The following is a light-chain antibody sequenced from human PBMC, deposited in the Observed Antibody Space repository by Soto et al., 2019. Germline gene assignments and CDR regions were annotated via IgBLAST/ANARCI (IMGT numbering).Light chain of an antibody. J-gene: IGLJ1*01. V-gene: IGLV2-14*03. CDR2: DVD. CDR1: SSDVGGYNY. CDR3: TSYTSRNTLV. Sequence: QSVLAQPASVSGSPGQSTIISCSGTSSDVGGYNYVSWYQQHPGKPPKFLIYDVDNRSSGVSECFSGSKSGNAAPVTISGLQAEDDADYYCTSYTSRNTLVFGTGTKLTVL.